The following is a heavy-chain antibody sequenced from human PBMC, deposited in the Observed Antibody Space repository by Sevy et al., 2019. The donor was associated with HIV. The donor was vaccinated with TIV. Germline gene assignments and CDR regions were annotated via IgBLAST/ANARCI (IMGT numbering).Heavy chain of an antibody. Sequence: GSVKVSCKVSGYTLTKLSIHWVRQAPGKGLEWMGNSDPQHGETIYAQNFQGRVTMTEDTSTDTAFMELSSLTSEDTALYYCAIVGLRYFSGSSVYQGDWFDPWGQGTLVTVSS. V-gene: IGHV1-24*01. CDR2: SDPQHGET. J-gene: IGHJ5*02. D-gene: IGHD2-15*01. CDR1: GYTLTKLS. CDR3: AIVGLRYFSGSSVYQGDWFDP.